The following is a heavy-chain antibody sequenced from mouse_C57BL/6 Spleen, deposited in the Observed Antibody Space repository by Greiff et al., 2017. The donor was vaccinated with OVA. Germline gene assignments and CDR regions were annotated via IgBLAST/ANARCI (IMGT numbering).Heavy chain of an antibody. J-gene: IGHJ3*01. CDR1: GFTFSSYA. CDR3: AREGDYGPFAY. V-gene: IGHV5-4*01. Sequence: EVKLQESGGGLVKPGGSLKLSCAASGFTFSSYAMSWVRQTPEKRLEWVATISDGGSYTYYPDNVKGRFTISRDNAKNNLYLQMSHLKSEDTAMYYCAREGDYGPFAYWGQGTLVTVSA. CDR2: ISDGGSYT. D-gene: IGHD2-4*01.